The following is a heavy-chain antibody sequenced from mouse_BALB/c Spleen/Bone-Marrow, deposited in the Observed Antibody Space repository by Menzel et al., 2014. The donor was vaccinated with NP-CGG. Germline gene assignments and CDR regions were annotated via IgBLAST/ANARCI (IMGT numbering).Heavy chain of an antibody. CDR2: IYPSDSYT. Sequence: QVQLKQSGAELVRPGASVKLSCKASGYTFTNYWINWVKQRPGQGLEWIGNIYPSDSYTNYNQKFKDKATLTVDKSSSTAYMQLSGPTSEDSAVYYCTRWLPYAMDYWGQGTSVTVSS. CDR3: TRWLPYAMDY. J-gene: IGHJ4*01. V-gene: IGHV1-69*02. CDR1: GYTFTNYW. D-gene: IGHD2-2*01.